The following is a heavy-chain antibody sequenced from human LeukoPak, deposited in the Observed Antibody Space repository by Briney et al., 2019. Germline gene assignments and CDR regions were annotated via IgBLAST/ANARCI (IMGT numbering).Heavy chain of an antibody. CDR2: IYYSGST. D-gene: IGHD2-2*01. V-gene: IGHV4-59*01. Sequence: SETLCLTCTVSGGSISSYYWSGIRQPPGKGLEWIGYIYYSGSTDYNPSLKSRVTISVDTSKNQFSLKLSSVTAADTAVYYCARRYCSSTSCYPDAFDIRGQGTMVTVSS. CDR3: ARRYCSSTSCYPDAFDI. J-gene: IGHJ3*02. CDR1: GGSISSYY.